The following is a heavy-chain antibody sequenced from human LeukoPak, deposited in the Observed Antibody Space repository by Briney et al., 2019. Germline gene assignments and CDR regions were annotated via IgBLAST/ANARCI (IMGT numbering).Heavy chain of an antibody. CDR1: GFTFSNYG. Sequence: PGRSLRLSCTASGFTFSNYGMHWVRQAPGKGLEWVAVISYDGSNEYYADSVKGRFTISRDNSKNTLFLQMNSLRPEDTAVYYCAGGNDAFDIWGQGTMVTVSS. CDR2: ISYDGSNE. CDR3: AGGNDAFDI. V-gene: IGHV3-30*03. J-gene: IGHJ3*02.